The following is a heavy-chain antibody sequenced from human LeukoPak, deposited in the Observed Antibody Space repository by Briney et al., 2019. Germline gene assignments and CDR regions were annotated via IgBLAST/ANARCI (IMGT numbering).Heavy chain of an antibody. CDR2: ISSSSSYI. D-gene: IGHD2-15*01. CDR3: ARDAIYCSGGSCYDDY. Sequence: GGSLRLSCVASGFSFSDYWMHWVRQAPGKGLEWVSSISSSSSYIYYADSVKGRFTISRDNAKNSLYLQMNSLRAEDTAVYYCARDAIYCSGGSCYDDYWGQGTLVTVSS. J-gene: IGHJ4*02. CDR1: GFSFSDYW. V-gene: IGHV3-21*01.